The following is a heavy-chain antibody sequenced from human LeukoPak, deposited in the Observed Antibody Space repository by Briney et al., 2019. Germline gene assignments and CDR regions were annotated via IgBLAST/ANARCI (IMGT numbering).Heavy chain of an antibody. J-gene: IGHJ4*02. V-gene: IGHV4-38-2*01. D-gene: IGHD4-11*01. CDR2: IYRSGST. Sequence: SETLSLTCAVSGYSISSGYYWGWIRQPPGKGLEWIGSIYRSGSTYYNPSLKSRVTISVDTSKNQFSLKLSSVTAADTAVYYCARHRTTVTPAYFDYWGQGTLVTVSS. CDR1: GYSISSGYY. CDR3: ARHRTTVTPAYFDY.